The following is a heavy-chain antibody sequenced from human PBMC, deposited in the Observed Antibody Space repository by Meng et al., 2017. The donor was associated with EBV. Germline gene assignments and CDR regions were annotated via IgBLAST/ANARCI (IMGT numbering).Heavy chain of an antibody. CDR2: RLPIFCTP. J-gene: IGHJ4*02. V-gene: IGHV1-69*01. Sequence: QLQVGPSVSAPEMLGSSGKVSCECSGATVGSYVISWVRERPEQGLGWMWVRLPIFCTPTFEQQSQGRVKITADDSTSTDYMELSSLRSEDKAVNYCATAPDTWNDGPYYWGQGTLVTVSS. CDR1: GATVGSYV. CDR3: ATAPDTWNDGPYY. D-gene: IGHD1-20*01.